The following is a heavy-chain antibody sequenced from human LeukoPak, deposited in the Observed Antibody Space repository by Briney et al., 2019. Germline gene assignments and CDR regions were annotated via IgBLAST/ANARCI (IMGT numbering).Heavy chain of an antibody. D-gene: IGHD6-19*01. CDR2: ISGSGGST. CDR3: AKDGAVAGTGTEIDY. V-gene: IGHV3-23*01. CDR1: GFTFSSYA. Sequence: GGSLRLSRAASGFTFSSYAMSWVRQAPGKGLEWVSAISGSGGSTYYADSVKGRFTISRDNSKNTLYLQMNSLRAEDTAVYYCAKDGAVAGTGTEIDYWGQGTLVTVSS. J-gene: IGHJ4*02.